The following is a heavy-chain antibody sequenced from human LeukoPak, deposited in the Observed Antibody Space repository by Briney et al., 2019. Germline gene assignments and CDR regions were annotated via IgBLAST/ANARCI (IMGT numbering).Heavy chain of an antibody. V-gene: IGHV3-74*01. CDR3: VRDVWGDRDSYFDY. D-gene: IGHD2-21*01. Sequence: GGSLRLSCAASGFTFRSYLMHWVRQGPGKGLMWVSRINTDGRSTSYAESVTGRFTMSRDNAKNTLYLQMNSLRAEDTAVYYCVRDVWGDRDSYFDYWGQGTLVTVSS. CDR1: GFTFRSYL. CDR2: INTDGRST. J-gene: IGHJ4*02.